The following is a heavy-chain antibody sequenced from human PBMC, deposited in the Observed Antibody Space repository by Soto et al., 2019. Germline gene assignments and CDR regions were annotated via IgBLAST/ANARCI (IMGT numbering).Heavy chain of an antibody. D-gene: IGHD3-9*01. CDR3: ARELRRYFDWPHPLGY. J-gene: IGHJ4*02. Sequence: ASVKVSCKASGYTFTSYAMHWVRQAPGQRLEWMGWINAGNGNTKYSQKFQGRVTITRDTSASTAYMELSSLRSEDTAVYYCARELRRYFDWPHPLGYWGQGTLVTVSS. CDR1: GYTFTSYA. CDR2: INAGNGNT. V-gene: IGHV1-3*01.